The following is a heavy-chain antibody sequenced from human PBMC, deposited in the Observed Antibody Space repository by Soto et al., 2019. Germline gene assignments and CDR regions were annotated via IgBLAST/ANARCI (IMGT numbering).Heavy chain of an antibody. V-gene: IGHV4-34*01. Sequence: QVQLQQWGAGLLKPSETLSLTCAVYGGSFSGYYWSWIRQPPGKGLEWIGEINHSGSTNYNPSLTSRVPISVDTSKNQFSVTLSSVTVADTAVYYCARGLGDAVFTGYYWFDPWGKGTLVAVSS. CDR2: INHSGST. CDR1: GGSFSGYY. D-gene: IGHD3-9*01. J-gene: IGHJ5*02. CDR3: ARGLGDAVFTGYYWFDP.